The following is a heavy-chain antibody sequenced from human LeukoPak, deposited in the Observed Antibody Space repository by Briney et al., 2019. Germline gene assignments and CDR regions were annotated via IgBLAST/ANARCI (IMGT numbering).Heavy chain of an antibody. V-gene: IGHV4-61*02. CDR1: GGSISSGSYY. Sequence: SQTLSLTCTVSGGSISSGSYYWSWIRQPAGKGLEWIGRIYTSGSTNYNPSLKSRVTISVVTSKNQFSLKLSSVTAADTAVYYCARGNWELPDAFDIWGQGTMVTVSS. CDR2: IYTSGST. D-gene: IGHD1-26*01. CDR3: ARGNWELPDAFDI. J-gene: IGHJ3*02.